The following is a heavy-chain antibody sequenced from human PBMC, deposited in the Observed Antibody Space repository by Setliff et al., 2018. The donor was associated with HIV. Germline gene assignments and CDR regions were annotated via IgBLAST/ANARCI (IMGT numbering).Heavy chain of an antibody. CDR1: GASSSSHY. CDR2: VYNSGTT. CDR3: ARHSCGTTACYGPDM. Sequence: PSETLSLTCTVSGASSSSHYWSWIRQPPGKAPEWIGYVYNSGTTKYNPSLKSRVTISVDTSKNQFSLRLSSVTPADTAVYYCARHSCGTTACYGPDMWGPGTMVTVSS. J-gene: IGHJ3*02. V-gene: IGHV4-59*11. D-gene: IGHD2-15*01.